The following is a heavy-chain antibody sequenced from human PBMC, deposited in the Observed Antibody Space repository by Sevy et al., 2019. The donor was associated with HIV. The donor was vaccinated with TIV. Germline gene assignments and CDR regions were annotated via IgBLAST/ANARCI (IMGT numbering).Heavy chain of an antibody. CDR2: FDPEDGET. CDR3: ATTKDYYESSGSPFDH. D-gene: IGHD3-22*01. Sequence: ASVEVSCKVSGHTLNTLSMHWVRQAPGKGLEWMGSFDPEDGETIYAQKFQGRLTMTEDTATDTAYMDLSSLRSEDTAVYYCATTKDYYESSGSPFDHWGQGTLVTVSS. V-gene: IGHV1-24*01. CDR1: GHTLNTLS. J-gene: IGHJ4*02.